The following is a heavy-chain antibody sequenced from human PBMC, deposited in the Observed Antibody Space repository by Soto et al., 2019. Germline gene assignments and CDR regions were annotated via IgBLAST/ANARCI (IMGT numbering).Heavy chain of an antibody. J-gene: IGHJ3*02. CDR1: GFTFSSYG. V-gene: IGHV3-33*01. D-gene: IGHD1-26*01. CDR2: IWYDGSNK. Sequence: PGGSLRLSCAASGFTFSSYGMHWDRQAPGKGLEWVAVIWYDGSNKYYADSVKGRFTISRDNSKNTLYLQMNSLRAEDTAVYYCARDPQRPVVNSRELAYAFDIWGQGTMVTVSS. CDR3: ARDPQRPVVNSRELAYAFDI.